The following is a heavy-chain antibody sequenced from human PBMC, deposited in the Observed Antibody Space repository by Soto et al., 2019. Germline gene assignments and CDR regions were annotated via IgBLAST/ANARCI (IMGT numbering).Heavy chain of an antibody. CDR3: ARRPSSSYYYYYMDV. D-gene: IGHD6-6*01. CDR1: GGSISSSSYY. CDR2: IYYSGST. Sequence: SETLSLTCTVSGGSISSSSYYCGWIRQPPGKGLEWIGSIYYSGSTYYNPSLKSRVTISVDTSKNQFSLKLSSVTAADTAVYYCARRPSSSYYYYYMDVWGKGTTVTVSS. V-gene: IGHV4-39*01. J-gene: IGHJ6*03.